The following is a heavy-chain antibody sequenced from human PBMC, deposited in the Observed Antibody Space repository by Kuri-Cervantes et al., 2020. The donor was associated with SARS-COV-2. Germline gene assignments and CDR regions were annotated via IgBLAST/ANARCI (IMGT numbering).Heavy chain of an antibody. CDR3: ARITIVSYYYYMDV. D-gene: IGHD3-3*01. CDR1: GGSISSSSYY. V-gene: IGHV4-39*07. J-gene: IGHJ6*03. CDR2: IYYSGST. Sequence: GSLRLSCTVSGGSISSSSYYWGWIRQPPGKGLEWIGSIYYSGSTYYNPFLKSRVTIYVDTSKNQFSLELSSVTAADAAVNYCARITIVSYYYYMDVWGKGTTVTVSS.